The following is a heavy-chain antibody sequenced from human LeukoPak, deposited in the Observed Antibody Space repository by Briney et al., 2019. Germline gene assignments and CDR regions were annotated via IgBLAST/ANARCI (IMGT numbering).Heavy chain of an antibody. Sequence: GGSLRLSCSASGFTFTTYGMNWVRQAPGKGLEWVSGIGGSGTRTYYADSVKGRFTISRDNSKNTLYLQMNSLSAADTAMYYCAKDLRYCSGSRCYSPDGVFDYWGQGTLVTVSS. CDR3: AKDLRYCSGSRCYSPDGVFDY. CDR1: GFTFTTYG. CDR2: IGGSGTRT. V-gene: IGHV3-23*01. J-gene: IGHJ4*02. D-gene: IGHD2-15*01.